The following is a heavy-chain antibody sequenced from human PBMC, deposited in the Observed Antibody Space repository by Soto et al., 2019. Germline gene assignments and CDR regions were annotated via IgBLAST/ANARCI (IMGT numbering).Heavy chain of an antibody. D-gene: IGHD3-16*01. Sequence: GGSLRLSCAASGFSFSRYGMHWVRQAPGKGLEWVAVIWNDGSNKYYADSVKGRFTISRDNSKNTVYLQMSSLRVEDTAVYYCAREKDTFGLTDFDYWGQGALVTVSS. CDR3: AREKDTFGLTDFDY. V-gene: IGHV3-33*01. CDR1: GFSFSRYG. J-gene: IGHJ4*02. CDR2: IWNDGSNK.